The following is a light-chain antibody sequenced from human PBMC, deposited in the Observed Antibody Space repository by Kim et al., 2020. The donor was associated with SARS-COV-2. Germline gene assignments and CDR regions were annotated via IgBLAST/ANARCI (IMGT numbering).Light chain of an antibody. Sequence: EIVLTQSPGTLSLSPGERATLSCKASQTVTSNYLAWYQQKPGQSPRLLIYGASNRATGIPDRFSGSGSRTDFTLTINRLEPEDFAVYYCQQYSGSITFGGGTKVDIK. CDR2: GAS. CDR1: QTVTSNY. CDR3: QQYSGSIT. J-gene: IGKJ4*01. V-gene: IGKV3-20*01.